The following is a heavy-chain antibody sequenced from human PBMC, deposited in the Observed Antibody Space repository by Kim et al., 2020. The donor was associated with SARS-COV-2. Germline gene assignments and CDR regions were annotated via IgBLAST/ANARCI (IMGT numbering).Heavy chain of an antibody. J-gene: IGHJ6*02. Sequence: GGSLRLSCAASGFTITNYNMHWVRQAPGKGLQWVGVIWEDGSDKFYADFVQGRFTISRDNSRNTVDLQMNSLRAEDTAVYYCARDLYDAGYYGMDVWGQGTTVTVAS. D-gene: IGHD3-22*01. CDR1: GFTITNYN. CDR3: ARDLYDAGYYGMDV. V-gene: IGHV3-33*01. CDR2: IWEDGSDK.